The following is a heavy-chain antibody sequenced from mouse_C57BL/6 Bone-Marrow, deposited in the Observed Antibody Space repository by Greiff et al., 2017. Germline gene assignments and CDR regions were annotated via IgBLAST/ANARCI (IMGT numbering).Heavy chain of an antibody. CDR1: GFNIKDAY. CDR2: IDPENGDT. J-gene: IGHJ3*01. CDR3: TTGVSNPAWFAY. Sequence: VQLQQSGAELVRPGASVKLSCTASGFNIKDAYMHWVKQRPEQGLEWIGWIDPENGDTEYASKFQGKATITADTSSNTAYLQLSSLTSEDTAVYYCTTGVSNPAWFAYWGQGTLVTVSA. D-gene: IGHD2-5*01. V-gene: IGHV14-4*01.